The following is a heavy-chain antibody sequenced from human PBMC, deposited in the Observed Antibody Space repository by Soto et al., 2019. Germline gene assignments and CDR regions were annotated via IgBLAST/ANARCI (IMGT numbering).Heavy chain of an antibody. CDR3: AKDSVTTGLYFDY. Sequence: LRLSCAASGFTFSSYAMSWVRQAPGKGLEWVSAISGSGGSTYYADSVKGRLTISRDNSKNTLYLQMNSLRAEDTAVYYCAKDSVTTGLYFDYWGQGTLVTVSS. V-gene: IGHV3-23*01. D-gene: IGHD4-17*01. CDR2: ISGSGGST. J-gene: IGHJ4*02. CDR1: GFTFSSYA.